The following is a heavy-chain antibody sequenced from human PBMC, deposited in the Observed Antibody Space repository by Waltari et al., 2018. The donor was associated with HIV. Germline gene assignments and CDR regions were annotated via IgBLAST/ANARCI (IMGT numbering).Heavy chain of an antibody. V-gene: IGHV3-48*01. CDR1: GFTFCNYT. J-gene: IGHJ4*02. CDR3: ARDINGGWGY. CDR2: ISRSSSSI. Sequence: EVPLVESGGGLVQPGGSLRLSCAASGFTFCNYTMNWVRQDPGKGLEWVSYISRSSSSIFYADSVKGRFTISRDNAKNSLYLQMNSLRVEDTAVYYCARDINGGWGYWGQGTLVTVAS. D-gene: IGHD7-27*01.